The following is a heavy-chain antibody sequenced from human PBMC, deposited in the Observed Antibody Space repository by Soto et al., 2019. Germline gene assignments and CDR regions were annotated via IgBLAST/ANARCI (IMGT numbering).Heavy chain of an antibody. V-gene: IGHV3-30*03. CDR3: AREGGSSGRAGWFDS. D-gene: IGHD6-19*01. J-gene: IGHJ5*01. CDR2: ISYDGNNK. Sequence: QVQLVESGGGVVQPGRSLRLSCAASGFTFSSYGMHWVRQAPGKGLEWVAVISYDGNNKIYADSVKGRFTISRDNSKNTVYLQMNSLRVEDTAVYSCAREGGSSGRAGWFDSWGQGTLVTVSS. CDR1: GFTFSSYG.